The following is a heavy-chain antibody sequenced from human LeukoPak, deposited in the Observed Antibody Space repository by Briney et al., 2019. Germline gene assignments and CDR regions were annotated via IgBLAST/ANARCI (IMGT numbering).Heavy chain of an antibody. D-gene: IGHD3-3*01. CDR1: GFTFSDSV. J-gene: IGHJ4*01. Sequence: PGGSLRLSCYVSGFTFSDSVIHWVRHAAGKGLEWVGRIRSKTKSGETAYAASVIDRFTISRDDSKDTAYLQMNSLEPEDTAVYYCTSPAHDFDIWSGYYSLWGHGTQVTVSS. CDR2: IRSKTKSGET. CDR3: TSPAHDFDIWSGYYSL. V-gene: IGHV3-73*01.